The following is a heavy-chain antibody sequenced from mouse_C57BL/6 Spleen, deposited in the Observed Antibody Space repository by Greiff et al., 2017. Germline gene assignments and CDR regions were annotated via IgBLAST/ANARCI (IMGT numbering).Heavy chain of an antibody. CDR3: ARGEATVVATGNYFDY. J-gene: IGHJ2*01. Sequence: QVQLQQPGAELVKPGASVKLSCKASGYTFTSYWMHWVKQRPGQGLEWIGMIHPNSGSTNYNEKFKSNATLTVVKSSSTAYMQLSSLTSEDSAVYYCARGEATVVATGNYFDYWGQGTTLTVSS. CDR1: GYTFTSYW. CDR2: IHPNSGST. D-gene: IGHD1-1*01. V-gene: IGHV1-64*01.